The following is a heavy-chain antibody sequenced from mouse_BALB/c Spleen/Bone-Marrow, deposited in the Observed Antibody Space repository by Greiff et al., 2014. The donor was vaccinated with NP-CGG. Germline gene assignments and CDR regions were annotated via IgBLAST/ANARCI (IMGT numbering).Heavy chain of an antibody. J-gene: IGHJ2*01. D-gene: IGHD4-1*01. CDR2: INPSSGYT. V-gene: IGHV1-4*01. Sequence: QVQLQQSGAELARPEASVKMSCKASGYTFTTYTMHWVKQRPGQGLEWIGYINPSSGYTNYNQKFKDTATLTADKSSSTAYLQRSSRTSEDSAVYYCARWEQGGFDYWGQGTTLTVSS. CDR3: ARWEQGGFDY. CDR1: GYTFTTYT.